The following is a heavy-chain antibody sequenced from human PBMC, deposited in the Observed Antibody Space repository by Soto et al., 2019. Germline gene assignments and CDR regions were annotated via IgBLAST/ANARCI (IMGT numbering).Heavy chain of an antibody. J-gene: IGHJ6*02. V-gene: IGHV2-5*02. CDR2: IYWDDDK. Sequence: IALKETDPTLVKPTQTLTLTCTFSGFSLSTSGVGVGWIRQPPGKALEWLALIYWDDDKRYSPSLTSRLTITKDTSKNQVVLTMTNMDPVDTATYYCAHVLVVVANYGMDVWGQGTTVTVSS. CDR3: AHVLVVVANYGMDV. D-gene: IGHD2-15*01. CDR1: GFSLSTSGVG.